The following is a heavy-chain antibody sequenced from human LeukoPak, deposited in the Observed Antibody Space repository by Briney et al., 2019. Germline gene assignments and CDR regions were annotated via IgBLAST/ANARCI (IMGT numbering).Heavy chain of an antibody. V-gene: IGHV4-39*01. J-gene: IGHJ5*02. CDR3: ARQSIGFWSGSYNVNWFDP. CDR2: IYYSGST. CDR1: GGSISSSSYY. D-gene: IGHD3-3*01. Sequence: SETLSLTCTVSGGSISSSSYYWGWIRQPPGKGLEWIGSIYYSGSTYYNPSLKSRVTISVDTSKNQFSLKLSSVTAADTAVYYCARQSIGFWSGSYNVNWFDPWGQGTLVTVSS.